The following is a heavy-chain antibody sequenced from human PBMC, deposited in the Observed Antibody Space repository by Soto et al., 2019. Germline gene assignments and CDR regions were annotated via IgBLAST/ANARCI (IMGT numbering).Heavy chain of an antibody. CDR1: GFTFGAFA. V-gene: IGHV3-23*01. CDR2: LSGGGGST. Sequence: PGGSLRLSCAASGFTFGAFAMAWVRQRPGNGLEWVSSLSGGGGSTYYNNSVRGRFTISRDNSNSTLFLQMNNLRAEDTAVYFCAKNQRATKVVTLYWSFDLWGRGTLVTVS. CDR3: AKNQRATKVVTLYWSFDL. D-gene: IGHD2-21*02. J-gene: IGHJ2*01.